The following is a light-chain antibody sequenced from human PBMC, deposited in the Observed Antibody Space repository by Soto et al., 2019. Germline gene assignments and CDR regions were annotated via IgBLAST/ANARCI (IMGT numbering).Light chain of an antibody. CDR3: AAWDDSLSAV. CDR1: SSNIGSNY. Sequence: QSVLTQPPSASGTPGQRVTISCSGSSSNIGSNYVYWYQQLPGTAPKLLIYRNNQRPSGVPDRFSGSKSGTSASLAISGLRSEDEADYYCAAWDDSLSAVFGGGTKGPS. V-gene: IGLV1-47*01. J-gene: IGLJ2*01. CDR2: RNN.